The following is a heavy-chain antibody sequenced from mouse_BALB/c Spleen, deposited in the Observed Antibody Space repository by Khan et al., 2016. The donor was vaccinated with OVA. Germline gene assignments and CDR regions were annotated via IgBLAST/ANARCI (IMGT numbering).Heavy chain of an antibody. CDR2: ISYSGST. CDR1: GYSITSGYG. CDR3: ARTARIKY. J-gene: IGHJ2*01. Sequence: VQLQQSGPGLVKPSQSLSLTCTVTGYSITSGYGWNWIRQFPGNKLEWMGYISYSGSTNYNPSLKSRISITRDTSKNQFFLQLNSVTTEDTATYYWARTARIKYWGQGTNRTVSS. V-gene: IGHV3-2*02. D-gene: IGHD1-2*01.